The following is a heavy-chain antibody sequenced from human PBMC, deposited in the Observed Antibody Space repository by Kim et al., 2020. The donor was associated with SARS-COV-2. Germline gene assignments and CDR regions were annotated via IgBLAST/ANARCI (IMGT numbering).Heavy chain of an antibody. J-gene: IGHJ6*02. V-gene: IGHV3-23*01. CDR2: VGGGGGDT. Sequence: GGSLRLSCAVSGFTFSSYAMSWVRQAPGKGLEWVSTVGGGGGDTYHADSVMGRFSISRDNSKNTLYLQMNSLRAEDTAVYYCARYYYVSGTRKHGVDVWGQGTTVTVSS. CDR3: ARYYYVSGTRKHGVDV. D-gene: IGHD3-10*01. CDR1: GFTFSSYA.